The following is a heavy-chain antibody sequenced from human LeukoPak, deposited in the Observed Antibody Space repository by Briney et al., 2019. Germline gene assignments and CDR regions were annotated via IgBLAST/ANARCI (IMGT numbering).Heavy chain of an antibody. J-gene: IGHJ3*02. CDR3: ARGRNYYDSSRYYYEGDAFDI. V-gene: IGHV1-46*01. Sequence: SVKVSCKASGYTFTGYYMYWVRQAPGQGLEWMGIINPSGGSIRYAQKFQGRVTMTRDTSTSTVYMELSSLRSEDTAVYYCARGRNYYDSSRYYYEGDAFDIWGQGTMVTVSS. CDR2: INPSGGSI. D-gene: IGHD3-22*01. CDR1: GYTFTGYY.